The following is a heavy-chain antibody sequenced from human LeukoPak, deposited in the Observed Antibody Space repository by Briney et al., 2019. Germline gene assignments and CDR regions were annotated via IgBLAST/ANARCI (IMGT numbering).Heavy chain of an antibody. J-gene: IGHJ5*02. D-gene: IGHD3-10*01. CDR2: IRSKAYGGTT. V-gene: IGHV3-49*04. CDR1: GFTFSGHG. Sequence: PGGSLRLSCAASGFTFSGHGMNWVRQAPGKGLEWVGFIRSKAYGGTTEYAASVKGRFTISRDDSKSIAYLQMNSLKTEDTAVYYCARRITMVRGGPRFDPWGQGTLVTVPS. CDR3: ARRITMVRGGPRFDP.